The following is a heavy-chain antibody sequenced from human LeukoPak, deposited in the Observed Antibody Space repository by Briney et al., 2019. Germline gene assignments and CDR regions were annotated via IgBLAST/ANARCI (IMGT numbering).Heavy chain of an antibody. CDR3: AKDAQRGFDYSNSLEY. Sequence: GGSLRLSCAASGFTFNHHGMHWVRQAPGKGLEWVAVIWSDGSNKFYADSVRGRFTISRDDFRKTVYLQMDRMTAEDTAIYYCAKDAQRGFDYSNSLEYWGQGALVTVSS. V-gene: IGHV3-33*06. J-gene: IGHJ4*02. CDR2: IWSDGSNK. D-gene: IGHD4-11*01. CDR1: GFTFNHHG.